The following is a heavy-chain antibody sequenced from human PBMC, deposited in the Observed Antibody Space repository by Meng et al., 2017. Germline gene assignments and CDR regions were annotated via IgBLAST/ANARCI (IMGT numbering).Heavy chain of an antibody. CDR1: GFTFSSYA. D-gene: IGHD3-22*01. V-gene: IGHV3-23*01. CDR2: ISGSGGST. J-gene: IGHJ4*02. CDR3: AKDRYYYDSSGYYDLDY. Sequence: GESLKISCAASGFTFSSYAMSWVRQAPGKGLEWVSAISGSGGSTYYADSVKGRFTISRDNSKKTLYLQMNSLRAEDTAVYYCAKDRYYYDSSGYYDLDYWGQGTLVTVSS.